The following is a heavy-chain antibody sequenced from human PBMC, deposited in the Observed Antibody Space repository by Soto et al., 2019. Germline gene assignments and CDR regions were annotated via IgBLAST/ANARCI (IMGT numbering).Heavy chain of an antibody. D-gene: IGHD1-26*01. Sequence: GGSLRLSCEASGFTLETYAMHWVRQAPGKGLEWVAVISFDGKNTYYTDSVKGRFTFSRDNSKNTLYLQLNGLRPEDTAVYFCAKDSIVGATSTPLYGMDVWGQGTTVPVYS. V-gene: IGHV3-30*04. CDR1: GFTLETYA. CDR2: ISFDGKNT. CDR3: AKDSIVGATSTPLYGMDV. J-gene: IGHJ6*02.